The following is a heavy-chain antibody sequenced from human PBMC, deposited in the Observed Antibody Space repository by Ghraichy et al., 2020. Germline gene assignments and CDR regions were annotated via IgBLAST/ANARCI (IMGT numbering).Heavy chain of an antibody. V-gene: IGHV3-21*01. J-gene: IGHJ3*02. CDR2: ITSSSSYI. CDR3: ARDIGYCSGGRCFADAFDI. CDR1: GFTFISYT. Sequence: GESLNISCAASGFTFISYTMSWVRQAPGKGLEWVSSITSSSSYIFYADSVKGRFTISRDNGKNSLYLQMNSLRADDTAVYYCARDIGYCSGGRCFADAFDIWGQGTMVTVSS. D-gene: IGHD2-15*01.